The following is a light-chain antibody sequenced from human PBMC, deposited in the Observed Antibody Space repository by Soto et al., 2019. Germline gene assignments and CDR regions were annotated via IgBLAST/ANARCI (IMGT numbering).Light chain of an antibody. CDR2: DAS. CDR3: QQRSNWPPWT. CDR1: QSVSSY. J-gene: IGKJ1*01. Sequence: EIVLTQSPATLSLSPGERATLSCRASQSVSSYLAWYQQKPGQAPRLLISDASNRATGIPARFSGSGSGTDFTLTISSLEPEDFAVYYCQQRSNWPPWTFGQVTKVEIK. V-gene: IGKV3-11*01.